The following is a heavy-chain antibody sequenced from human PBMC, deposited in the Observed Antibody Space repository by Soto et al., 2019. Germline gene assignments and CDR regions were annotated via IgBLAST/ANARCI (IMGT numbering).Heavy chain of an antibody. CDR3: ARGVLGATTYFDY. Sequence: SGTLSLTCAVSGYSISSDYYWGWIRQPPGKGLEWIASKYHSGSTYYNPSLKSRVTISVDTSKNQLSLKLSSVTAADTAVYYCARGVLGATTYFDYWGQGTLVTVSS. CDR1: GYSISSDYY. V-gene: IGHV4-38-2*01. J-gene: IGHJ4*02. D-gene: IGHD1-26*01. CDR2: KYHSGST.